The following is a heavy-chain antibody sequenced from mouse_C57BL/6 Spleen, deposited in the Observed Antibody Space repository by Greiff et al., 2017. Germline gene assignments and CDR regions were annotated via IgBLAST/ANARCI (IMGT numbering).Heavy chain of an antibody. CDR3: ARDDGNFGAY. Sequence: EVHLVESGPGLVKPSQSLSLTCSVTGYSITSGYYWNWIRQFPGNKLEWMGYISYDGSNNYNPSLKNRISITRDTSKNQFFLKLNSVTTEDTATYYCARDDGNFGAYWGQGTLVTVSA. D-gene: IGHD2-1*01. V-gene: IGHV3-6*01. CDR2: ISYDGSN. J-gene: IGHJ3*01. CDR1: GYSITSGYY.